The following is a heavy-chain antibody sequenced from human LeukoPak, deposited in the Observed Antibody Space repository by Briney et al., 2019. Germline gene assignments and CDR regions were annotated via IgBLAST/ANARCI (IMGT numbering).Heavy chain of an antibody. CDR2: ISGSGGST. J-gene: IGHJ4*02. D-gene: IGHD3-9*01. V-gene: IGHV3-23*01. Sequence: PGGSLRLSCTASGFTFDDYGMSWVRPAPGKGLEWVSEISGSGGSTYYADSVKGRFTIFRDNSKNTLYLQMHSLRAEDTAVYYCAKGGYDILTGYYRWGQGTLVTVSS. CDR3: AKGGYDILTGYYR. CDR1: GFTFDDYG.